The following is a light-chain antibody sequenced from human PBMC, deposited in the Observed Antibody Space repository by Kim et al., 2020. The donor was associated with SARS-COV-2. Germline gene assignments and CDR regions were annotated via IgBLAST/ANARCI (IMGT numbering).Light chain of an antibody. CDR3: QQYESSRRT. CDR1: QSISTSY. CDR2: GAS. V-gene: IGKV3-20*01. Sequence: EVVLTQSPDTLSLSPGERATLSCRASQSISTSYLAWYQQKPGQGPRLLIYGASNRANGIPDRFSGSGSGTDFTLTISRLKPEDFAVYYCQQYESSRRTFGQGTKVDIK. J-gene: IGKJ1*01.